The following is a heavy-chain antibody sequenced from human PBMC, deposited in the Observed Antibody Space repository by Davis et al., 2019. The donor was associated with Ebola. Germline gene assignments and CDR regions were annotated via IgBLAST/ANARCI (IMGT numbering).Heavy chain of an antibody. D-gene: IGHD3-22*01. J-gene: IGHJ2*01. CDR3: ARDPTEWLLLYGYFDL. V-gene: IGHV3-11*01. CDR1: GFTFSDYY. Sequence: GESLKISCAASGFTFSDYYMSWIRQAPGKELEWVSYISSSGSTIYYADSVKGRFTISRDNAKNSLYLQMNSLRAEDTAVYYCARDPTEWLLLYGYFDLWGRGTLVTVSS. CDR2: ISSSGSTI.